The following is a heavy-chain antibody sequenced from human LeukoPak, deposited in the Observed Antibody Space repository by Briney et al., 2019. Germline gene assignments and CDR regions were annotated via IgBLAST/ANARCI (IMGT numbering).Heavy chain of an antibody. CDR2: IYDSGST. Sequence: NPSETLSLTCKVSGGSISSYYWSWIRQPPGKGLEWIGYIYDSGSTNYNPSLKSRVTISVDTSKNQFSLKLSSVTAADTAVFYCASLTTADAFDIWGQGTMVTVSS. CDR3: ASLTTADAFDI. D-gene: IGHD3-22*01. V-gene: IGHV4-59*01. J-gene: IGHJ3*02. CDR1: GGSISSYY.